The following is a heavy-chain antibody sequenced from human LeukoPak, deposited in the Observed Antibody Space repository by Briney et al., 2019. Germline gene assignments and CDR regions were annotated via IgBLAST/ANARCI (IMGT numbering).Heavy chain of an antibody. CDR3: ARVRGEGYSSSWYVPDAFDI. J-gene: IGHJ3*02. V-gene: IGHV3-11*04. CDR1: GFTFSDYY. Sequence: KRGGSLRLSCAASGFTFSDYYMSWIRQAPRKWLEWASYISSSGSTIYYADSVKGRFTISRDNAKNSLYLQMNSLRAEDTAVYYCARVRGEGYSSSWYVPDAFDIWGQGTMVTVSS. CDR2: ISSSGSTI. D-gene: IGHD6-13*01.